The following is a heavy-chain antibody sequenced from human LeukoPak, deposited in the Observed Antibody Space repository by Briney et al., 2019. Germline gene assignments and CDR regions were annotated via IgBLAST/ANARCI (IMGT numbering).Heavy chain of an antibody. CDR3: ARDFFHSSESRPFDY. CDR1: GFTFSSYA. V-gene: IGHV3-21*06. CDR2: IFSRSESI. D-gene: IGHD3-22*01. J-gene: IGHJ4*02. Sequence: GSLRLSCAASGFTFSSYAMSWVRQAPGKGLEWVSCIFSRSESILYADSVKGRFTISRDNAKNLLYLQMDSLRVEDTAVYYCARDFFHSSESRPFDYWGQGTLVTVSS.